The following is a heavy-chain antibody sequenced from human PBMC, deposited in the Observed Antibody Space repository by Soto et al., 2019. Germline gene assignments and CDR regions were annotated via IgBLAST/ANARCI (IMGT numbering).Heavy chain of an antibody. CDR1: GLSFSSYW. D-gene: IGHD2-8*02. V-gene: IGHV3-74*01. J-gene: IGHJ3*01. Sequence: EVQLVESGGGLVQPGGSLRLSCADSGLSFSSYWMHWLRQGPEKGLVWVSRINTDGSSTNYADSVKGRFTISRDNAKSTLYLQMNSLRAEDTAVYYCARSPGGYYTGWGQGTVVTVSS. CDR3: ARSPGGYYTG. CDR2: INTDGSST.